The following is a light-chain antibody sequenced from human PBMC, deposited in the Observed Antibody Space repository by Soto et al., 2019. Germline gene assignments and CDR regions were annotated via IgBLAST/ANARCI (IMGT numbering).Light chain of an antibody. Sequence: QSALTQPASVSGSPGQSITISCTGTSSDIGAHKYVSWHQHRPGNVPKVLIFDVYNRPSGVSNRFSGSKSGNTASLTISGLQAEDEADYYCCSYTSTTTFVFGTGTKLTVL. CDR3: CSYTSTTTFV. CDR2: DVY. CDR1: SSDIGAHKY. V-gene: IGLV2-14*01. J-gene: IGLJ1*01.